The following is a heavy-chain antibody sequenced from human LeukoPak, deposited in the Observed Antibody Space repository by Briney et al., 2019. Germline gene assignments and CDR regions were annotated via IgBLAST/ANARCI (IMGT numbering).Heavy chain of an antibody. CDR3: ARDSNPNDGQVFYDAFDI. CDR2: IKRDGSEK. J-gene: IGHJ3*02. D-gene: IGHD5/OR15-5a*01. Sequence: GGSLRLSCAASGFTFSSYWMTWVRQAPGKGLEWVANIKRDGSEKHYVDSVKGRFTISRDNAKNSLYLQMNSLRAEDTAVYFCARDSNPNDGQVFYDAFDIWGQGTMVTVS. V-gene: IGHV3-7*01. CDR1: GFTFSSYW.